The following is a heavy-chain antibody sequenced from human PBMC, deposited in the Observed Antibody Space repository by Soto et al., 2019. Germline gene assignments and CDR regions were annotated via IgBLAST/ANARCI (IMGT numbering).Heavy chain of an antibody. Sequence: SVKVSWKASGGTFSSYSITWVRQAPGQGLEWMGGIIPIFGTANYAQKFQGRVTITADESTSTAYMELSSLRSEDTALYYCARDHSTSSYSWFDPWGQGTLVTVSS. D-gene: IGHD6-6*01. CDR2: IIPIFGTA. CDR1: GGTFSSYS. J-gene: IGHJ5*02. V-gene: IGHV1-69*13. CDR3: ARDHSTSSYSWFDP.